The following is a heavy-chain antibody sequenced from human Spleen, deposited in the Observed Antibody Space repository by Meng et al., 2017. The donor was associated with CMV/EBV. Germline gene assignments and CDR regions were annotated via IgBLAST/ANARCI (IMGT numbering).Heavy chain of an antibody. Sequence: GGSLRLSCAASGLTFSSYGMHWVRQAPGKGLEWVALISYDGSNKYYADSVKGRFTISRDNSKNTLYLQMNSLRAEDTAVYYCARDRVNDYGTNSQAFDIWGQGTMVTVSS. V-gene: IGHV3-30*03. CDR2: ISYDGSNK. CDR3: ARDRVNDYGTNSQAFDI. CDR1: GLTFSSYG. D-gene: IGHD4/OR15-4a*01. J-gene: IGHJ3*02.